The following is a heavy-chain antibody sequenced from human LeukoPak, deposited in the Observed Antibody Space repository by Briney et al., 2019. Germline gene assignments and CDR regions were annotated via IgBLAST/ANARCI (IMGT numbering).Heavy chain of an antibody. V-gene: IGHV1-18*01. CDR3: ATQYCSSTSCYPYWVDY. Sequence: ASVTVSCKASGYTFTSYGISWVRQAPGQGLEWMGWISAYNDNTNYAQKLQGRVTMTTDTSTSTAYMELRSLRSDDTAVYYCATQYCSSTSCYPYWVDYWGQGTLVTVSS. J-gene: IGHJ4*02. CDR1: GYTFTSYG. D-gene: IGHD2-2*01. CDR2: ISAYNDNT.